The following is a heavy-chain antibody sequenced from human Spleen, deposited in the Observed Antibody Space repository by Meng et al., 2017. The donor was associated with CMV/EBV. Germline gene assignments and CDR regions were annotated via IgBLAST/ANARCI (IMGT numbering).Heavy chain of an antibody. D-gene: IGHD3-3*01. CDR2: IHNSGVA. V-gene: IGHV4-31*02. Sequence: ISTGGYYWSWIRQHPGEGLEWIGHIHNSGVADHNPSLSGRVTIEMDAAKNQLSLKVTTVTAADTAVYYCARDPYASFGVRGAMDVWGQGTTVTVSS. CDR3: ARDPYASFGVRGAMDV. J-gene: IGHJ6*02. CDR1: ISTGGYY.